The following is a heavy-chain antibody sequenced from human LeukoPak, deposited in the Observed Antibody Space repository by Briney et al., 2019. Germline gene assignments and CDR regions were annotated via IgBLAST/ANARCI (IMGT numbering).Heavy chain of an antibody. V-gene: IGHV3-23*01. CDR3: ATPAANYYDSSGYYTERDY. Sequence: PGGSLRLSCAASGSTFSSYAMSWVRQAPGKGLEWVSAISGSGGSTYYADSVKGRFTISRDNSKNTLYLQMNSLRAEDTAVYYCATPAANYYDSSGYYTERDYWGQGTLVTVSS. J-gene: IGHJ4*02. CDR2: ISGSGGST. CDR1: GSTFSSYA. D-gene: IGHD3-22*01.